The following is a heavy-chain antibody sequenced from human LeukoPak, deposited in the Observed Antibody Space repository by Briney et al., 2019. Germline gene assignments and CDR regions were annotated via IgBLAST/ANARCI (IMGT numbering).Heavy chain of an antibody. Sequence: PGGSLRLSCAASGFTFSSYGMHWVRQAPGKGLEWVAVIWYDGSNKYYADSVKGRFTISRDNPKNTLYLQMNSLRAEDTAVYYCARLEGDFWSGYAGYGMDVWGQGTTVTVSS. CDR1: GFTFSSYG. J-gene: IGHJ6*02. CDR3: ARLEGDFWSGYAGYGMDV. D-gene: IGHD3-3*01. V-gene: IGHV3-33*01. CDR2: IWYDGSNK.